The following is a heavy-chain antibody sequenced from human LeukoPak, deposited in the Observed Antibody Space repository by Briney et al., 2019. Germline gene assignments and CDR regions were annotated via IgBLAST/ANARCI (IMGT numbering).Heavy chain of an antibody. CDR2: ISYGGSNQ. Sequence: PGGSLRLSCAASGITFSSYVMHWVRQAPGKGLEWVAVISYGGSNQYYADSVKGRFTISRDNAKNSLYLQMNSLRAEDTAVYYCARGRFDYWGQGTLVTVSS. CDR1: GITFSSYV. CDR3: ARGRFDY. J-gene: IGHJ4*02. V-gene: IGHV3-30*03.